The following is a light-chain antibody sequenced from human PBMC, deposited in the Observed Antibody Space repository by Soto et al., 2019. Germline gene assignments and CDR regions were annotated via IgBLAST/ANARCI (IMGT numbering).Light chain of an antibody. Sequence: VRTQSPLNLPVTPGEPASISCRSSQSLLYNNTYNYLDWYVQKPGQSPQLLIYFGSNRAPGVPDRFSGSGSGTDFTLKINRVEAEDVGTYYCMQALQSLTFGQGTRLEV. V-gene: IGKV2-28*01. J-gene: IGKJ5*01. CDR3: MQALQSLT. CDR2: FGS. CDR1: QSLLYNNTYNY.